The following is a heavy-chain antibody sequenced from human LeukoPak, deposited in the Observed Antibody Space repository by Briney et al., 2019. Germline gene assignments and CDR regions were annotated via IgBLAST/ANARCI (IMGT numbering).Heavy chain of an antibody. V-gene: IGHV3-7*03. D-gene: IGHD3-10*01. CDR2: IKQDGSEK. CDR1: GVTFSSYW. J-gene: IGHJ4*02. CDR3: ATHYSGSYYQ. Sequence: GGSLRLSCAASGVTFSSYWMSWVRQAPGKELEWVANIKQDGSEKYYVGSVKGRFTISRDNAKNSLFLQMNSLRAEDTAVYHCATHYSGSYYQWGQGTLVTVSS.